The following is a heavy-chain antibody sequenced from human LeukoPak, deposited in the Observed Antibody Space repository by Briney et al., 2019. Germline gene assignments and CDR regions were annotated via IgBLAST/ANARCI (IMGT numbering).Heavy chain of an antibody. Sequence: SETLSLTCTVSGGSISSYYWSWIRQPPGKGLEWIGYIYYSGSTNYNPSLKSRVTISVDTSKNQFSLKLSSVTVADTAVYYCARGAAYYDSSGYYYYYGMDVWGQGTTVTVSS. J-gene: IGHJ6*02. V-gene: IGHV4-59*01. CDR1: GGSISSYY. CDR2: IYYSGST. D-gene: IGHD3-22*01. CDR3: ARGAAYYDSSGYYYYYGMDV.